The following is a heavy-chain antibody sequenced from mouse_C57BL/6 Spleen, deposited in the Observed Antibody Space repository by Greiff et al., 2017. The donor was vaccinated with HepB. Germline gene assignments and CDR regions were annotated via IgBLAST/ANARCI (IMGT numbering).Heavy chain of an antibody. V-gene: IGHV5-4*01. CDR1: GFTFSSYA. CDR3: ARDRDTTVGAMFDS. Sequence: EVMLVESGGGLVKPGGSLKLSCAVSGFTFSSYAMSWVRQTPEKRLEWVATISDGGSYTYYPDNVKGRFTISRDNAKNNLYLQMSHMKSEDTAMYYCARDRDTTVGAMFDSWGQGTTLTVSS. J-gene: IGHJ2*01. D-gene: IGHD1-1*01. CDR2: ISDGGSYT.